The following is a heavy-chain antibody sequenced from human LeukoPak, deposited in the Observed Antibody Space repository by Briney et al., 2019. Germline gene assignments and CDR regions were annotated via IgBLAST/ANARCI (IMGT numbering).Heavy chain of an antibody. Sequence: GGSLRLSCAASGFTFSSYGMHWVRQAPGKGPEWVAVISYDGSSKYYADSVKGRFTISRDNSKNTLYLQMNSLRAEDTAVYYCATKRGDILTGYYDYWGQGTLVTVSS. D-gene: IGHD3-9*01. CDR1: GFTFSSYG. CDR2: ISYDGSSK. CDR3: ATKRGDILTGYYDY. V-gene: IGHV3-30*03. J-gene: IGHJ4*02.